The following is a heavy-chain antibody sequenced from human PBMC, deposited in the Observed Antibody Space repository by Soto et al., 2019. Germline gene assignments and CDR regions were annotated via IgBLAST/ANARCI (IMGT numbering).Heavy chain of an antibody. CDR1: GGSISGYY. D-gene: IGHD3-10*01. J-gene: IGHJ5*02. Sequence: PSETLSLTCTVSGGSISGYYWTWIRQPPGMGLECIGFIYNGGTNYNPSLKTRVTISVDTSKNHISLKLSSVTAADTAVYYCARVGVLWFGELPWGHGTPVTVSS. V-gene: IGHV4-4*08. CDR3: ARVGVLWFGELP. CDR2: IYNGGT.